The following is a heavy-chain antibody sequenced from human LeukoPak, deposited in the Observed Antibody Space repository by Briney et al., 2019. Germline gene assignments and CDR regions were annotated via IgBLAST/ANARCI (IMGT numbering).Heavy chain of an antibody. CDR3: ARGSGVQVWSSLDY. J-gene: IGHJ4*02. V-gene: IGHV3-21*01. CDR1: GFTFSDRY. Sequence: GGSLRLSCAASGFTFSDRYMEWVRQAPGKGQEWVSSISSSGTYIYYADSLKGRFTISRDNAQNSLYLQMNSLRAEDTAVYYCARGSGVQVWSSLDYWGQGTLLTVSS. D-gene: IGHD3-10*01. CDR2: ISSSGTYI.